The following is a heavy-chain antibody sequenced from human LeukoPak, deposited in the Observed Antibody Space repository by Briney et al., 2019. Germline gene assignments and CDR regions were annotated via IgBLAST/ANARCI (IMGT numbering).Heavy chain of an antibody. CDR2: ISYDGSNK. J-gene: IGHJ4*02. CDR3: ANAEGGYDDHFDY. D-gene: IGHD5-12*01. V-gene: IGHV3-30*18. CDR1: GFTFSSYG. Sequence: PGGSLRLSCAASGFTFSSYGMHWVRQAPGKGLEWVAVISYDGSNKYYADSVKGRFTIYRDNSKNTLYLQMNSLRAEDTAVYYCANAEGGYDDHFDYWGQGTLVTVSS.